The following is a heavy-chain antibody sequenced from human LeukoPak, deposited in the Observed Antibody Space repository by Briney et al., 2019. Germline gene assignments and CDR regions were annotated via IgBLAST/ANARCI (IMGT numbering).Heavy chain of an antibody. Sequence: GGSLRLSCVASGFTFGKYWMSWVRRAPGKGLEWVANIKLDGSEKNYVDSVKGRFTISRDNTKNSLYLQMNSLRVEDTAVFYCARDQYDTWSRRGNFDSWGQGTLVIVSS. V-gene: IGHV3-7*03. D-gene: IGHD3-3*01. CDR2: IKLDGSEK. J-gene: IGHJ4*02. CDR1: GFTFGKYW. CDR3: ARDQYDTWSRRGNFDS.